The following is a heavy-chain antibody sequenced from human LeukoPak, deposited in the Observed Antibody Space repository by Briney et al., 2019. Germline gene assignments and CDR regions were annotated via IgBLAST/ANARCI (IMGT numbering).Heavy chain of an antibody. CDR1: GFTFSSYA. J-gene: IGHJ4*02. D-gene: IGHD6-19*01. CDR3: ARDIAGYSSGELGY. CDR2: IRSSGSYI. V-gene: IGHV3-21*01. Sequence: GRCLRLSRAASGFTFSSYAMSWVRQAPGKWLEWVLSIRSSGSYIYYAASVKGRFTISRDNAKNSLYLQMNSLRAEDTAVYYCARDIAGYSSGELGYWGQGTLVTVSS.